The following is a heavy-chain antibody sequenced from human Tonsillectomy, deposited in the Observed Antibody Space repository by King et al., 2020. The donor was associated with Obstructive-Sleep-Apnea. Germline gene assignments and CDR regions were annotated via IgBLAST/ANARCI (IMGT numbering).Heavy chain of an antibody. CDR2: IYYSGST. CDR3: ARTGIAAAGANDAFDI. CDR1: GGSISSSSYY. V-gene: IGHV4-39*01. J-gene: IGHJ3*02. D-gene: IGHD6-13*01. Sequence: QLQLQESGPGLVKPSETLSLTCTVSGGSISSSSYYWGWIRQPPGKGLEWIGSIYYSGSTYYNPSLKCRFTISVDTSKNQFSLKLSSVTASDTAVYYCARTGIAAAGANDAFDIWGQGTMVTVSS.